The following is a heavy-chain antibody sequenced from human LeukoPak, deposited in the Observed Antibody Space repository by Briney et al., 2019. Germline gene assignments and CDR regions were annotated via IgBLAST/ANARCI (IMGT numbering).Heavy chain of an antibody. J-gene: IGHJ4*02. CDR2: INHSGST. CDR1: GGSFSGYY. CDR3: ARFSGDSRIFDY. D-gene: IGHD6-13*01. Sequence: SETLSLTCAVYGGSFSGYYWSWILQPQGKGLEWIGEINHSGSTNYNPSLKSRVTISVDTSKNQFSLKLSSVTAADTAVYYCARFSGDSRIFDYWGQGTLVTVSS. V-gene: IGHV4-34*01.